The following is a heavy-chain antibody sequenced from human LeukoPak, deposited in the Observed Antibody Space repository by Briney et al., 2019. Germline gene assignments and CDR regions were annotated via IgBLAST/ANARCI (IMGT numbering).Heavy chain of an antibody. CDR3: ARGIAAAGHLDY. V-gene: IGHV3-33*01. CDR1: GFTFSSYG. D-gene: IGHD6-13*01. CDR2: IWYDGSNK. J-gene: IGHJ4*02. Sequence: GRSLRLSCAASGFTFSSYGMHWVRQAPGKGLEWAAVIWYDGSNKYYADSVKGRFTISRDNSKNTLYLQMNSLRAEDTAVYYCARGIAAAGHLDYWGQGTLVTVSS.